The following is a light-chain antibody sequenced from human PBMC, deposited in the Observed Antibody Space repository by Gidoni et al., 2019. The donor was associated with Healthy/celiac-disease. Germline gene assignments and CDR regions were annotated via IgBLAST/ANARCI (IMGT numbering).Light chain of an antibody. V-gene: IGKV3-11*01. CDR1: QSVSSY. Sequence: EIVLTQSPATLSLSPGERATLSCRASQSVSSYIAWYQQKPGQAPRLLNYDASNGATGNPARFSGSGSGTDFTLTISSLGPEDFAVYYCQRRSDWPSITFGQGTRLEIK. CDR3: QRRSDWPSIT. CDR2: DAS. J-gene: IGKJ5*01.